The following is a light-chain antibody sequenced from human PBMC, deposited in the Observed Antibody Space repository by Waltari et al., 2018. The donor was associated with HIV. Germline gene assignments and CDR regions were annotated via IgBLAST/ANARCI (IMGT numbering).Light chain of an antibody. CDR3: CSYAGSYTWV. J-gene: IGLJ3*02. V-gene: IGLV2-11*01. Sequence: QSALTQPRSVSGSPGQSVTISCPGTSSDVGGSNYVPWYQQHPGKAPKCMSYDVSKRPSGVPDRFSGAKSGNTASLTISGLQADDEADYYCCSYAGSYTWVFGGGTKLTVL. CDR2: DVS. CDR1: SSDVGGSNY.